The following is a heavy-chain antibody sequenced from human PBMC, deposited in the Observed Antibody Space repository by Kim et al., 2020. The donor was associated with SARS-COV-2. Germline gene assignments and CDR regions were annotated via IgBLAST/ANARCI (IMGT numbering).Heavy chain of an antibody. V-gene: IGHV3-30*07. Sequence: KGRFTTSRDNSKNTLYLKMNSLSAEDTAVYYCARERRLAYYYDSSGYIDYWGQGTLVTVSS. CDR3: ARERRLAYYYDSSGYIDY. D-gene: IGHD3-22*01. J-gene: IGHJ4*02.